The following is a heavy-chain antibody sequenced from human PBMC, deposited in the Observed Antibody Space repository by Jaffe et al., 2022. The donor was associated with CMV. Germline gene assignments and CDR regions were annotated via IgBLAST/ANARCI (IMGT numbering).Heavy chain of an antibody. V-gene: IGHV3-23*01. CDR1: GFSFNAYG. CDR2: ISDSGDST. J-gene: IGHJ4*02. CDR3: ATLFRGYSAYHWPFDY. D-gene: IGHD5-12*01. Sequence: EVQLLESGGGLVQPGGSLRLSCAASGFSFNAYGMIWVRQAPGKGLEWVSFISDSGDSTFYADSVKGRFTISRDGSRSTLYLRMSSLRAEDTALYYCATLFRGYSAYHWPFDYWGQGTLVTVSS.